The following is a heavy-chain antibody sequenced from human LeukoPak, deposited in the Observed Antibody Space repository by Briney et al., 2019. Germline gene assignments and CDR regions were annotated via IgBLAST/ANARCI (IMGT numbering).Heavy chain of an antibody. Sequence: GASVKVSCKVSGYTLTELSVHWVRQAPGKGLEWMGNFDPKDGDTIHAQRFQGRVTMTEDTSTDTAYMELSSLRSEDTAVYYCATVSRYDAFDIWGQGTMVTVSS. CDR3: ATVSRYDAFDI. J-gene: IGHJ3*02. CDR1: GYTLTELS. CDR2: FDPKDGDT. V-gene: IGHV1-24*01. D-gene: IGHD1-26*01.